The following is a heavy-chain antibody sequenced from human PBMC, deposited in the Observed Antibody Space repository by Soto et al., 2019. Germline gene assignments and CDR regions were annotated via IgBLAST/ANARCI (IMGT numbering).Heavy chain of an antibody. D-gene: IGHD1-26*01. Sequence: QVQLVQSGAEVKKPGASVKVSSKASGYTFTSYGISWVRQAPGQGLEWMGGISAYNGNTNYAQKLQGRVTMTTDTATSTVYMELRSLRSDDTAVYYCARASGSSYWFDPWGQGTLVTVSS. V-gene: IGHV1-18*01. J-gene: IGHJ5*02. CDR3: ARASGSSYWFDP. CDR1: GYTFTSYG. CDR2: ISAYNGNT.